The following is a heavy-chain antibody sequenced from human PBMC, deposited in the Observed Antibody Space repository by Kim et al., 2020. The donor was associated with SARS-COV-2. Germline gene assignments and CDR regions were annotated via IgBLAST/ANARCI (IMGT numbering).Heavy chain of an antibody. V-gene: IGHV3-43*02. CDR2: ISADGSST. CDR3: AKDVCSILSCPYYYYYGMDV. CDR1: GFRFDEYD. Sequence: GGSLRLSCGASGFRFDEYDMNWVRQAPGKGLEWVSLISADGSSTYYADSVKGRFTISRDNNRNSLYLQMSTLRREDTAFYFCAKDVCSILSCPYYYYYGMDVGAQGSTLLLSS. D-gene: IGHD2-2*01. J-gene: IGHJ6*01.